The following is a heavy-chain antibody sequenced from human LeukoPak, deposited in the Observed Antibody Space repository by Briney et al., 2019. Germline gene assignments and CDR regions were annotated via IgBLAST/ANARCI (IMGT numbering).Heavy chain of an antibody. V-gene: IGHV4-59*08. CDR2: IYYSGST. CDR1: GGSISSYY. D-gene: IGHD3/OR15-3a*01. Sequence: SETLSLTCTVSGGSISSYYWSWIRQPPGKRLEWIGYIYYSGSTNYNPSLKSRVTISVDTSKNQFSLKLSSVTAADTAVYYCARLDFFAFDIWGQGTMVTVSS. J-gene: IGHJ3*02. CDR3: ARLDFFAFDI.